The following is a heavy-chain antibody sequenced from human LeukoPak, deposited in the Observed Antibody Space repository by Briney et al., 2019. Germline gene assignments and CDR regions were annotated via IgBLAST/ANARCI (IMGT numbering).Heavy chain of an antibody. CDR1: GFTFSDYY. CDR3: ARDNPNDSSGYYYDYFDY. CDR2: ISSSGSTI. V-gene: IGHV3-11*04. J-gene: IGHJ4*02. D-gene: IGHD3-22*01. Sequence: PGGSLRLSCAASGFTFSDYYMSWIRQAPGKGLDWVSYISSSGSTIYYADSVKGRFTITRDNAKNSQYLQMNSLRAEDTAVYYCARDNPNDSSGYYYDYFDYWGQGTLVTVSS.